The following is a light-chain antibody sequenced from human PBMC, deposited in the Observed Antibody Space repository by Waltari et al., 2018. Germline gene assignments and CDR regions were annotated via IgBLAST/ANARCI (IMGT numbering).Light chain of an antibody. Sequence: EIVLTQSPGTLSLSPGERATLSCRASESIGRTLAWYQQKPGQPPRLLVYDAYSRATGIPGRFSGSGSGTDFSLIISRLEPEEFAVYYCQKYGTRPATFGQGTKVEIK. J-gene: IGKJ1*01. CDR1: ESIGRT. V-gene: IGKV3-20*01. CDR2: DAY. CDR3: QKYGTRPAT.